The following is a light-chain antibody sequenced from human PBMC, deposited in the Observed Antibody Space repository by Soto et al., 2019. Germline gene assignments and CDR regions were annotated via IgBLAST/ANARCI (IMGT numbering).Light chain of an antibody. V-gene: IGLV3-9*01. Sequence: SYELTQPLSVSVALGQTARIPFGGNNIGGQNVHWYQQRPGQAPVLVIYRDSNRPAGIPERFSGSNSGNTATLTIIRAQAGDGADYYCQVWDSSSYVFGTGTKVTVL. J-gene: IGLJ1*01. CDR3: QVWDSSSYV. CDR2: RDS. CDR1: NIGGQN.